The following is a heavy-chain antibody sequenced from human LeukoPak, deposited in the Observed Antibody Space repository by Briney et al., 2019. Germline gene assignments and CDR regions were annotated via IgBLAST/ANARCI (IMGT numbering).Heavy chain of an antibody. Sequence: SETLSLTCTVSGGSISSYYWSWIRQPPGKGLEWIGYIYYSGSTNYNPSLKSRVTISVDTSKNQFSLKLSSVTAADTAVYYCAREVGATLSNLFDYWGQGTLVTVSS. CDR3: AREVGATLSNLFDY. V-gene: IGHV4-59*01. D-gene: IGHD1-26*01. CDR1: GGSISSYY. J-gene: IGHJ4*02. CDR2: IYYSGST.